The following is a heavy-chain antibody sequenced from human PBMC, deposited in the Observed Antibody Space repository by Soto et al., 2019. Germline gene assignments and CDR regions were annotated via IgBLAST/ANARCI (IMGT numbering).Heavy chain of an antibody. Sequence: EVQLVESGGGPVKPGGSLRLSCAASGFTFSSYSMNWVRQAPGKGLEWVSSISSSSSYIYYADSVKGRFTISRDNAKNSLYLQMNSLRAEDTAVYYCARDRPYGDYPPRFDPWGQGTLVTVSS. CDR1: GFTFSSYS. D-gene: IGHD4-17*01. J-gene: IGHJ5*02. CDR2: ISSSSSYI. CDR3: ARDRPYGDYPPRFDP. V-gene: IGHV3-21*01.